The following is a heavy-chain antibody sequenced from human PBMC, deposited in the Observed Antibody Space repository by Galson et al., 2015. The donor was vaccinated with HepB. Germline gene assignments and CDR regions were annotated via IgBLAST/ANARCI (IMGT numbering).Heavy chain of an antibody. CDR1: GGSISSGGYY. CDR2: IYYSGST. CDR3: ARGPVGGGRIAARRGLDY. V-gene: IGHV4-31*03. D-gene: IGHD6-6*01. Sequence: TLSLTCTVSGGSISSGGYYWSWIRQHPGKGLEWIGYIYYSGSTYYNPSLKSRVTISVDTSKNQFSLKLSSVTAADTAVYYCARGPVGGGRIAARRGLDYWGQGTLVTVSS. J-gene: IGHJ4*02.